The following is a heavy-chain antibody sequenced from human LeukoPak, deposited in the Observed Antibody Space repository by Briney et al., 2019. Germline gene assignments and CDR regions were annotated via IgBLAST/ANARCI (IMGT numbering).Heavy chain of an antibody. Sequence: SETLSLTCTVSGGSVSSSSYYWGWIRQPPGKGLEWIGSIYYSGNTYYKASLKSRVTISVHTSKNQFSLKLSSVTAADTAVYYCARQTGQFYLYYYMDVWGKGTTVTVSS. J-gene: IGHJ6*03. CDR2: IYYSGNT. D-gene: IGHD1-14*01. CDR1: GGSVSSSSYY. V-gene: IGHV4-39*07. CDR3: ARQTGQFYLYYYMDV.